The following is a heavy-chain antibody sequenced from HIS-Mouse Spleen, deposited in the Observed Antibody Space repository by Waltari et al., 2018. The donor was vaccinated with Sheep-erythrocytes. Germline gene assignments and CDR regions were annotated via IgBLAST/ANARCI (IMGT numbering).Heavy chain of an antibody. CDR3: ARVASGATFDY. D-gene: IGHD1-26*01. V-gene: IGHV3-21*01. CDR2: ISSSSSYI. Sequence: AASGFTFSSYSMNWVRQAPGKGLEWVSSISSSSSYIYYADSGKGRFTISRDNAKNSLYRQMNSLRAEDTAVYYCARVASGATFDYWGQGTLVTVSS. J-gene: IGHJ4*02. CDR1: GFTFSSYS.